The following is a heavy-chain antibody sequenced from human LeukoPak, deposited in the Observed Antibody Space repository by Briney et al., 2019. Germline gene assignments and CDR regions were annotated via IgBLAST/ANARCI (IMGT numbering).Heavy chain of an antibody. CDR1: GFTFGDYA. V-gene: IGHV3-49*04. Sequence: GGSLRLSCTASGFTFGDYAMTWVRQAPGKGLEWVGFIRSEVYGGTPEYAASVKGRFTISRDDSKTIAYLQMNSLKTEDTAVYYCTRAGGSYFPYYYYYMDVWSKGTTVTISS. CDR3: TRAGGSYFPYYYYYMDV. CDR2: IRSEVYGGTP. J-gene: IGHJ6*03. D-gene: IGHD1-26*01.